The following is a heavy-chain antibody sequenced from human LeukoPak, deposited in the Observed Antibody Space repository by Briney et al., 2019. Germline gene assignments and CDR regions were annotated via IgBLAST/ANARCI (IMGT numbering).Heavy chain of an antibody. V-gene: IGHV5-51*01. J-gene: IGHJ3*02. CDR2: IYPGDSDT. CDR1: GYSFTSYW. D-gene: IGHD6-6*01. CDR3: ARRSSQYSTLFDAFDI. Sequence: ESLKISCKGSGYSFTSYWIGWVRQMPGKGLERMGIIYPGDSDTRYSPSFQGQVTISADKSISTAYLQWSSLKASDTAMYYCARRSSQYSTLFDAFDIWGQGTMVTVSS.